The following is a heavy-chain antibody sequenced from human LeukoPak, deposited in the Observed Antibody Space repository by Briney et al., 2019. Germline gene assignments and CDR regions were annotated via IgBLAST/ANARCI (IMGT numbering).Heavy chain of an antibody. V-gene: IGHV4-34*01. CDR1: GGSFSGYY. Sequence: SETLSLTCAVYGGSFSGYYWSWTRQPPGKGLEWIGEINHSGSTNYNPSLKSRVTISVDTSKNQFSLKLSSVTAADTAVYYCAREPIAAAGISAGGFDYWGQGTLVTVSS. CDR2: INHSGST. D-gene: IGHD6-13*01. CDR3: AREPIAAAGISAGGFDY. J-gene: IGHJ4*02.